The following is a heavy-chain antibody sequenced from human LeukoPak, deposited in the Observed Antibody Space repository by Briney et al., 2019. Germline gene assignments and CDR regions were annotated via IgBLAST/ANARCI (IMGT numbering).Heavy chain of an antibody. D-gene: IGHD3-22*01. CDR2: TNPNSGQT. V-gene: IGHV1-2*02. J-gene: IGHJ4*02. Sequence: PSVKVSCMASGYTLTSFYTHWVRHAAGQGLEWMGWTNPNSGQTNYAKKFQGRVTMTRDTSTHTAYMEPSRLRSDDTGVYYCAGVSGGYDRSGYHPVDYWGQGTLVTVSS. CDR1: GYTLTSFY. CDR3: AGVSGGYDRSGYHPVDY.